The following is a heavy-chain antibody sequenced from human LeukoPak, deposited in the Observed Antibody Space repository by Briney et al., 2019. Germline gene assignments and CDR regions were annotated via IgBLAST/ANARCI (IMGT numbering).Heavy chain of an antibody. V-gene: IGHV3-23*01. CDR2: ITDSGDGT. D-gene: IGHD3-10*01. Sequence: GGSLRLSCAASGFTFSSSAMSWVRQAPGKGLEWVSSITDSGDGTYYTDSVKGRFTISRDDSKNTLYLQMNSLRVEDTAMYYCARGSGKGYWGQGTLVTVSS. CDR1: GFTFSSSA. CDR3: ARGSGKGY. J-gene: IGHJ4*02.